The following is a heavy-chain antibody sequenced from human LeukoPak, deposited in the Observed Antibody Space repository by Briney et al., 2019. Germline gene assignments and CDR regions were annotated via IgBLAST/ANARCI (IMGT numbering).Heavy chain of an antibody. D-gene: IGHD3-10*01. CDR1: GFSFSTHG. CDR3: ARDNYYGSGSYYSWFDP. Sequence: GGSLRLSCAASGFSFSTHGMHWVRQAPGKGPEWVAVIWYDGSIKYYADSVRGRFTTSRDNSVDILYLQMNSLRAEDTAVYYCARDNYYGSGSYYSWFDPWGQGTLVTVSS. J-gene: IGHJ5*02. CDR2: IWYDGSIK. V-gene: IGHV3-33*01.